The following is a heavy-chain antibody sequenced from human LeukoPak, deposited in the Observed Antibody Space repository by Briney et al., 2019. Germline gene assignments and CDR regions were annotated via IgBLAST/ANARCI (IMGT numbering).Heavy chain of an antibody. D-gene: IGHD1-1*01. CDR3: ARSTGTTSSVDY. CDR1: GYTFTGYY. CDR2: INPNSGGT. J-gene: IGHJ4*02. V-gene: IGHV1-2*02. Sequence: ASVKVSCMASGYTFTGYYMHWVRQAPGQGLEWMGWINPNSGGTNYAQKFQGRVTMTRDTSISTAYMELSRLRSDDTAVYYCARSTGTTSSVDYWGQGTLVTVSS.